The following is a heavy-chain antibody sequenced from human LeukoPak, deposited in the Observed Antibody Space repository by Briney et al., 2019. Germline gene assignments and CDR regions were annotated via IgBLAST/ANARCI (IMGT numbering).Heavy chain of an antibody. V-gene: IGHV4-59*01. CDR2: IYYSGST. D-gene: IGHD6-19*01. Sequence: NPSETLSLTCAVYGGSFSGYYWSWIRQPPGKRLEWIGYIYYSGSTNYNPSLKSRVTISVDTSKNQFSLKLSSVTAADTAVYYCARGISSGWSRAVGYWGQGTLVTVSS. CDR3: ARGISSGWSRAVGY. CDR1: GGSFSGYY. J-gene: IGHJ4*02.